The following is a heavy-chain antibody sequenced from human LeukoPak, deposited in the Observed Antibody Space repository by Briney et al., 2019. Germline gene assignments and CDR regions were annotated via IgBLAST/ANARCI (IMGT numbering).Heavy chain of an antibody. D-gene: IGHD4-23*01. CDR2: IKSKRDGETT. CDR1: GFNFQYAW. J-gene: IGHJ4*02. V-gene: IGHV3-15*01. CDR3: TSLVGSPTY. Sequence: KSGGSLRLSCAVSGFNFQYAWMTWLRQAPGKGPEWVGRIKSKRDGETTDYTTLVKSRFSISRDDSKNTVYLQMNSLRTEDTAVYYCTSLVGSPTYWGQGTLVAVSS.